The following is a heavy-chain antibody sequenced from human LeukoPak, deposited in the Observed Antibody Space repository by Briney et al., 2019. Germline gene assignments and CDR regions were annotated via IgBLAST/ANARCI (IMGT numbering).Heavy chain of an antibody. D-gene: IGHD6-19*01. V-gene: IGHV3-21*04. Sequence: GGSLRLSCEASGFTFTTYSMTWVRQAPGKGLEWVSIISSGSSAIFSADALKGRFTISRDDAKNLLHLDMNSLRAEDTAVYYCAKDPGYSSGWYRMIGPFDYWGQGTLVTVSS. CDR3: AKDPGYSSGWYRMIGPFDY. J-gene: IGHJ4*02. CDR2: ISSGSSAI. CDR1: GFTFTTYS.